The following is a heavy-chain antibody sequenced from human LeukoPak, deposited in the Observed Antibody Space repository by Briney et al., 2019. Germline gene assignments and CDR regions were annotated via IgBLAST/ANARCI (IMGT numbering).Heavy chain of an antibody. CDR2: ISYDGSNT. Sequence: GGSLRLSCEASGFIFRSYGFHWVRQAPGEGLEWVAVISYDGSNTYYADSVKGRFTIPRDNSKNTVYLQMNSLRADDTAVYYCANARSSGWYESDYWGQGTLVTVSS. V-gene: IGHV3-30*18. J-gene: IGHJ4*02. CDR3: ANARSSGWYESDY. D-gene: IGHD6-19*01. CDR1: GFIFRSYG.